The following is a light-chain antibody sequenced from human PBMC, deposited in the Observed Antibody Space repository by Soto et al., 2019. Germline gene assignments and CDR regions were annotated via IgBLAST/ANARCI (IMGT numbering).Light chain of an antibody. Sequence: QSVLTQPASVSWSPGQSITISCTGTSSDVGGYNDVSWYQQHPGKAPKLMIYDVSNRPSGVSNRFSGSKSGNTASLTISGLQAEDEADYYCSSYTSSSTLYVFGTGTKLTVL. CDR3: SSYTSSSTLYV. CDR1: SSDVGGYND. J-gene: IGLJ1*01. V-gene: IGLV2-14*01. CDR2: DVS.